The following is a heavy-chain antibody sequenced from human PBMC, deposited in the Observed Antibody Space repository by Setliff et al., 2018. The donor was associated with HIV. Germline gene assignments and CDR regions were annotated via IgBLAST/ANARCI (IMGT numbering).Heavy chain of an antibody. CDR1: GGSSSSSSFY. D-gene: IGHD3-16*02. CDR2: IYRSGST. J-gene: IGHJ3*02. Sequence: SETLSLPCPVSGGSSSSSSFYWGWIRQPPGKGLEWIGNIYRSGSTYYNPSLRSRVTISVETSKNQFYLNLNSVTDADTALYYCARHKDSDYVWGSYRPDGFDIWGQGTTVTVSS. CDR3: ARHKDSDYVWGSYRPDGFDI. V-gene: IGHV4-39*01.